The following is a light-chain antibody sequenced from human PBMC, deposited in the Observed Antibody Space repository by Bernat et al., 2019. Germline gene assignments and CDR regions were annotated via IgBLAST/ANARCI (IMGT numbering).Light chain of an antibody. CDR1: SSNIGAGYD. V-gene: IGLV1-40*01. CDR2: GNS. J-gene: IGLJ3*02. Sequence: QSVLTQPPSVSLAPGQRVTISCTGISSNIGAGYDVHWYQQLPGTAPKLLIYGNSNRPSGVPDRFSCSKSGTSASLAITGLQAEDEADYYCQSYDSSLSGRVFGGGTKLTVL. CDR3: QSYDSSLSGRV.